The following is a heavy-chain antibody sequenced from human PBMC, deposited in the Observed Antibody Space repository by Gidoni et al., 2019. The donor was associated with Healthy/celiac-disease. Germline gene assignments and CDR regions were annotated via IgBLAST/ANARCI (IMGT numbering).Heavy chain of an antibody. CDR3: ANLVGATPFDY. V-gene: IGHV3-30*18. J-gene: IGHJ4*02. CDR2: ISYDGSNK. CDR1: GFTFSSYG. D-gene: IGHD1-26*01. Sequence: QVQLVESGGGVVQPGRSLRLSCAASGFTFSSYGMHWVRQAPGKGLEWVAVISYDGSNKYYADSVKGRFTISRDNSKNTLYLQMNSLRAEDTAVYYCANLVGATPFDYWGQGTLVTVSS.